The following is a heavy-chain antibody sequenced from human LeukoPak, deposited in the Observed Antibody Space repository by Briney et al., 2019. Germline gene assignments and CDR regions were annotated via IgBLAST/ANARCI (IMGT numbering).Heavy chain of an antibody. J-gene: IGHJ4*02. Sequence: GGSLRLSCAASGFTFSTYWMSWVRQAPGKGLEWVATIKQDGSEKYYVDSVKGRFTISRDNAKNSLYLHMNSLRAEDTAVYYCAREGVSSSWYVFDYWGQGTLVTVSS. V-gene: IGHV3-7*01. D-gene: IGHD6-13*01. CDR2: IKQDGSEK. CDR3: AREGVSSSWYVFDY. CDR1: GFTFSTYW.